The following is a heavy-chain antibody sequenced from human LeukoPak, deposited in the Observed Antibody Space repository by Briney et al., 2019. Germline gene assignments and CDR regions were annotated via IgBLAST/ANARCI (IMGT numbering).Heavy chain of an antibody. CDR3: AIAGGLGELSPFGL. J-gene: IGHJ4*02. CDR1: GNSISSGDYY. V-gene: IGHV4-61*02. D-gene: IGHD3-16*02. CDR2: IYTSGST. Sequence: SETLSLTCTVTGNSISSGDYYWSWIRQPAGKGLEWIGRIYTSGSTTYNPSLKSRVTISGDTSENQFSLKLSSVTAADTAVYYCAIAGGLGELSPFGLWGQGTLVTVSS.